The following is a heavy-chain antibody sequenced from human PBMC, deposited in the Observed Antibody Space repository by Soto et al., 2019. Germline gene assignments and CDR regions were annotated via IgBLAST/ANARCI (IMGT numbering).Heavy chain of an antibody. CDR2: IKSKTDGGTT. V-gene: IGHV3-15*01. CDR1: GFTFSNAW. CDR3: TTDPAIVVVPAAGSEGWFDP. J-gene: IGHJ5*02. D-gene: IGHD2-2*01. Sequence: XESLRLSCAASGFTFSNAWMSWVRQAPGKGLEWVGRIKSKTDGGTTDYAAPVKGRFTISRDDSKNTLYLQMNSLKTEDTAVYYCTTDPAIVVVPAAGSEGWFDPWGQGTLVTVSS.